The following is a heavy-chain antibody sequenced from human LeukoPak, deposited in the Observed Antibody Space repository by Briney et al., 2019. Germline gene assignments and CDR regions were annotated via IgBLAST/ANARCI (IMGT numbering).Heavy chain of an antibody. D-gene: IGHD2-15*01. J-gene: IGHJ5*02. CDR3: ARRDFDCSGGSCYFGYSWFDP. CDR1: GGSISSGGYY. Sequence: PSQTLSLTCTVSGGSISSGGYYWSWIRQHPGKGLEWIGYIYYSGSTNYNPSLKSRVTISVDTSKNQFSLKLSSVTAADTAVYYCARRDFDCSGGSCYFGYSWFDPWGQGTLVTVSS. V-gene: IGHV4-31*03. CDR2: IYYSGST.